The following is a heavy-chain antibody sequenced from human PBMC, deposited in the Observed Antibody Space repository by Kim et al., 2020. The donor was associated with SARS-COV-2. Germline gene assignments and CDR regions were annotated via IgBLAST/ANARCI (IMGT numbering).Heavy chain of an antibody. CDR2: IKQDGSEK. D-gene: IGHD6-6*01. Sequence: GGSLRLSCAASGFTFSSYWMSWVRQAPGKGLEWVANIKQDGSEKYYVDSVKGRFTISRDNAKNSLYLQMNSLRAEDTAVYYCARDSFEYSSPLGAPIPFDIWGQGTMVTVSS. J-gene: IGHJ3*02. V-gene: IGHV3-7*03. CDR1: GFTFSSYW. CDR3: ARDSFEYSSPLGAPIPFDI.